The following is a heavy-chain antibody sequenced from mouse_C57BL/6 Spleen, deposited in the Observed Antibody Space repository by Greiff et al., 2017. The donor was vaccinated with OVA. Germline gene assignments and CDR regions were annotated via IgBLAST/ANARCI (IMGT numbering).Heavy chain of an antibody. V-gene: IGHV1-19*01. J-gene: IGHJ4*01. CDR1: GYTFTDYY. CDR3: ARGEGAMDY. CDR2: INPYNGGT. Sequence: VQLQQSGPVLVKPGASVKMSCKASGYTFTDYYMNWVKQSHGKSLEWIGVINPYNGGTSYNQKFKGKATLTVDKSSSTAYMELNSLTSEDSAVYYCARGEGAMDYWGQGTSVTVSS.